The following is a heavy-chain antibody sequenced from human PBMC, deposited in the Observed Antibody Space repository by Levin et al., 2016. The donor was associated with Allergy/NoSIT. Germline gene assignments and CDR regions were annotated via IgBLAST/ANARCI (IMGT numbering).Heavy chain of an antibody. CDR2: INPNSGDT. D-gene: IGHD3-16*02. CDR1: GYTFTNYY. CDR3: ARDYRPAYIY. V-gene: IGHV1-2*02. J-gene: IGHJ4*02. Sequence: ASVKVSCKASGYTFTNYYIHWVRQAPGQGLEWVGWINPNSGDTNYAQKFQGRVTMTRDTSTSTAYMELSSLGYDDTAVYYCARDYRPAYIYWGQGTLVTVSS.